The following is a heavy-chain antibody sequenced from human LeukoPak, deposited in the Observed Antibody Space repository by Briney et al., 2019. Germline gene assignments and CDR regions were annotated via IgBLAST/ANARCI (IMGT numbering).Heavy chain of an antibody. CDR3: AKDGSIGDFWSGLNWFDP. D-gene: IGHD3-3*01. CDR1: GFTFDDYA. V-gene: IGHV3-43*02. Sequence: PGGSLRLSCAASGFTFDDYAMHWVRHAPGKGLEWVSLISGDGGSTYYADSVKGRFTISRDNSKNSLYLQMNSLRTEDTALYYCAKDGSIGDFWSGLNWFDPWGQGTLVTVSS. CDR2: ISGDGGST. J-gene: IGHJ5*02.